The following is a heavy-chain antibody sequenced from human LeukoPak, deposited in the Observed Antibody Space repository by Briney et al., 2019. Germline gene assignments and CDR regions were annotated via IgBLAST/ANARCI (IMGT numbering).Heavy chain of an antibody. D-gene: IGHD1/OR15-1a*01. J-gene: IGHJ4*02. CDR2: IAYDGSRA. V-gene: IGHV3-33*01. CDR1: GFTFSSYG. Sequence: PGGSLRLSCAASGFTFSSYGMHWVRQAPGKGLECVAVIAYDGSRAFYADSVKGRFTISRDNSKNTMSVQMDDLRAEDTAVYYCTRCNNDHFDYWGQGTLVTVSS. CDR3: TRCNNDHFDY.